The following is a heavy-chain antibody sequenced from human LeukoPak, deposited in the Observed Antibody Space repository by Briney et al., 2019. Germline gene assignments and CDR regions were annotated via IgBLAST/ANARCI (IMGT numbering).Heavy chain of an antibody. CDR3: TTDPVDSSGYYYFDT. CDR2: IKTKRDGATT. J-gene: IGHJ4*02. CDR1: GFTFNNAW. Sequence: AGGSLRLSCAASGFTFNNAWMNWVCQAPGKGLEWLGRIKTKRDGATTDYAAPVRGRFTISRDDSKNTMYLQMNSLRSEDTAVYYCTTDPVDSSGYYYFDTWGQGTLVAASS. V-gene: IGHV3-15*01. D-gene: IGHD3-22*01.